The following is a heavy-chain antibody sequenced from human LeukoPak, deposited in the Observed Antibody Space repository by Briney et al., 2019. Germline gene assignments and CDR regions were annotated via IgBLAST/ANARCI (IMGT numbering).Heavy chain of an antibody. CDR1: GFTFSVNS. CDR3: ATTLTRDGSGSYRALDY. Sequence: GGFLRLSCAASGFTFSVNSMNWVRQAPGKGLEWVSSISDISDYIYYADSVKGRFTISRDNAKNSLYLQMNSLRVEDTAVYYCATTLTRDGSGSYRALDYWGQGTLVTVSS. CDR2: ISDISDYI. D-gene: IGHD6-25*01. V-gene: IGHV3-21*01. J-gene: IGHJ4*02.